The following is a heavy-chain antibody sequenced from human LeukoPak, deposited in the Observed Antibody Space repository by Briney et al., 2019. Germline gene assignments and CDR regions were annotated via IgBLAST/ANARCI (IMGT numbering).Heavy chain of an antibody. CDR1: GFIFSNYA. D-gene: IGHD4-17*01. CDR3: AKRPSDYGDYVTYFDY. V-gene: IGHV3-23*01. CDR2: ISGSGGNT. J-gene: IGHJ4*02. Sequence: GGSLRVSCAASGFIFSNYAMSWVRQAPGKGLEWVSGISGSGGNTSYADSVKGRFTISRDNSKDTLYLQMNSLRDEDTAVYYCAKRPSDYGDYVTYFDYWGQGTLVTVSS.